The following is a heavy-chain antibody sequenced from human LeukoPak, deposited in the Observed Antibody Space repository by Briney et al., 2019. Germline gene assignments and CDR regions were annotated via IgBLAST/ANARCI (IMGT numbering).Heavy chain of an antibody. Sequence: GGSLRLSCAASGFTFSSYSMNWVRQAPGKGLEWVSYISSSSSTIYYADSVKGRFTISRDNAKNSLYLQMNSLRAEDTAVYYCARDRVYSISGWFDPWGQGTLATVSS. D-gene: IGHD6-13*01. CDR1: GFTFSSYS. CDR3: ARDRVYSISGWFDP. CDR2: ISSSSSTI. V-gene: IGHV3-48*01. J-gene: IGHJ5*02.